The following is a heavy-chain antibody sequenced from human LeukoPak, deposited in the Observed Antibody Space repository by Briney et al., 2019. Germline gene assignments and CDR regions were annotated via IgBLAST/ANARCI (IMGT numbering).Heavy chain of an antibody. Sequence: SQTLSLTCTVSGGSISSGDYYWSWIRQPPGKGLEWIGYIYYSGSTYYNPSLKSRVTISVDTSKNQFSLKLSSATAADTAVYYCASSGYSYGYGEDYWGQGTLVTVSS. V-gene: IGHV4-30-4*01. CDR1: GGSISSGDYY. D-gene: IGHD5-18*01. CDR2: IYYSGST. CDR3: ASSGYSYGYGEDY. J-gene: IGHJ4*02.